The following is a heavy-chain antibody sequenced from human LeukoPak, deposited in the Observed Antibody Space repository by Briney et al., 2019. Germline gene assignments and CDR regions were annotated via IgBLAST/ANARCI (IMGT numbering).Heavy chain of an antibody. D-gene: IGHD6-13*01. J-gene: IGHJ4*02. Sequence: GRSLRLSCAASGFTFSSYGIHWVRQAPGKGLEWVAVISYDGSNKYYADSVKGRFTISRDNSKNTLYLQMNSLRAEDTAVYYCAKDSYIAAAGNVLDYWGQGTLVTVSS. CDR1: GFTFSSYG. V-gene: IGHV3-30*18. CDR2: ISYDGSNK. CDR3: AKDSYIAAAGNVLDY.